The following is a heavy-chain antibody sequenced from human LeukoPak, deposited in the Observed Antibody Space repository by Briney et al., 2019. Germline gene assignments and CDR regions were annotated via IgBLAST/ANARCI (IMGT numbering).Heavy chain of an antibody. J-gene: IGHJ4*02. Sequence: GGSLRLSCAGSGFTFGGYGVHWFRQTPGKGLEWVAVIAYDGSRAFYADSVKGRFTISRDNSKNTMSVQMDDLRAEDTAVYYCTRYNNDHFDYWGRGTLVTVSS. V-gene: IGHV3-33*01. CDR3: TRYNNDHFDY. CDR2: IAYDGSRA. CDR1: GFTFGGYG. D-gene: IGHD1-14*01.